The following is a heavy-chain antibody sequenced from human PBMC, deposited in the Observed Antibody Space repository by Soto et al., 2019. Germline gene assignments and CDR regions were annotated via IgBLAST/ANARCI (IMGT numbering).Heavy chain of an antibody. CDR2: ISYSGST. CDR1: GGSVSSGSYY. V-gene: IGHV4-61*01. D-gene: IGHD2-2*01. CDR3: ARGRTSSPTPGDY. J-gene: IGHJ4*02. Sequence: SETLSLTCTVSGGSVSSGSYYWSWIRQPPGKGLEWIGYISYSGSTNYNPSLKSRVTISVDTSKNQFSLKLSSVTAADTAVYYCARGRTSSPTPGDYWGQGTLVTVSS.